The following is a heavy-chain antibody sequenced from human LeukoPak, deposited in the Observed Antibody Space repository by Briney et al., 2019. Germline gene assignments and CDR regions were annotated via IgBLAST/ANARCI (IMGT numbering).Heavy chain of an antibody. CDR3: AREGSSSWYPTAKTFDY. J-gene: IGHJ4*02. V-gene: IGHV4-34*01. Sequence: SETLSLTCAVYGGSFSGYYWSWIRQPPGKGLEWIGEINHSGSTNYNPSLKSRVTISVDTSKNQFSLKLSSVTAADTAVYYCAREGSSSWYPTAKTFDYWGQGTLVTVSS. D-gene: IGHD6-13*01. CDR2: INHSGST. CDR1: GGSFSGYY.